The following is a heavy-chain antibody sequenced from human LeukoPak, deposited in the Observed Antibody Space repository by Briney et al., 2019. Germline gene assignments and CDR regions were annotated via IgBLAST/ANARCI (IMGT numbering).Heavy chain of an antibody. CDR1: GFTFSSYD. CDR3: AKQSPYDFWSGYLFDY. V-gene: IGHV3-23*01. D-gene: IGHD3-3*01. J-gene: IGHJ4*02. CDR2: ISGSGGST. Sequence: GGSLRLSCAASGFTFSSYDMSWVRQAPGKGLEWVSAISGSGGSTYYADSVKGRFTISRDNSKNTLYPQMNSLRAEDTAVYYCAKQSPYDFWSGYLFDYWGQGTLVTVSS.